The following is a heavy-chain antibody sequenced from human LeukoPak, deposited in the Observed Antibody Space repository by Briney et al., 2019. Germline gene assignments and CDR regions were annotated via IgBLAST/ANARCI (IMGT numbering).Heavy chain of an antibody. CDR2: IYYSGNT. CDR1: GDSMRRSSYY. CDR3: ARHGIDNYDSSGYSSWFDP. D-gene: IGHD3-22*01. V-gene: IGHV4-39*01. Sequence: PSETLSLTCTVSGDSMRRSSYYWGWIRQSPGKGLEWFAGIYYSGNTFHNPSLKSRFSISVDKSKNQFSMKLSSVTAADTAVYYCARHGIDNYDSSGYSSWFDPWGQGTLVTISS. J-gene: IGHJ5*02.